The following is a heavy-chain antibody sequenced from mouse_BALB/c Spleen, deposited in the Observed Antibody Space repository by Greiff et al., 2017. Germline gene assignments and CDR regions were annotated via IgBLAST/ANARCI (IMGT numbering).Heavy chain of an antibody. D-gene: IGHD3-3*01. CDR3: NTLGQGFAY. CDR1: GFNIKDYY. Sequence: VHVKQSGAELVRSGASVKLSCTASGFNIKDYYMHWVKQRPEQGLEWIGWIDPENGDTEYAPKFQGKATMTADTSSNTAYLQLSSLTSEDTAVYYCNTLGQGFAYWGQGTLVTVSA. V-gene: IGHV14-4*02. J-gene: IGHJ3*01. CDR2: IDPENGDT.